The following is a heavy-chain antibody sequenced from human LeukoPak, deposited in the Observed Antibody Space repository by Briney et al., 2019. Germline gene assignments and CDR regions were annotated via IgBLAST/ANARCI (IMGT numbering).Heavy chain of an antibody. V-gene: IGHV3-23*01. CDR2: ISGSGGST. CDR3: ANLPGYSSSWLPFDY. J-gene: IGHJ4*02. D-gene: IGHD6-13*01. Sequence: GGSLRLSCAASGFTFSSYAMSWVRQAPGKGLEWVSAISGSGGSTYYADSVKGRFTISRDNSKNTLYLQMNSLRAEDTAVHYCANLPGYSSSWLPFDYWGQRTLVTVSS. CDR1: GFTFSSYA.